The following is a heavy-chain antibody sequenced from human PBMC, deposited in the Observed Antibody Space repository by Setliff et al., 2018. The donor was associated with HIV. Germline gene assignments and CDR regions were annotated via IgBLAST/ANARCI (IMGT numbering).Heavy chain of an antibody. CDR3: ARAPRLTMIRGVFDY. Sequence: GASVKVSCKASGGSFSSYAISWVRQAPGQGLEWMGGIIPIFGTAKYAQKFQGRVTITTDESRSIVYMEVSSLRSEDTAVYYCARAPRLTMIRGVFDYWGQGTLVTVSS. CDR2: IIPIFGTA. CDR1: GGSFSSYA. D-gene: IGHD3-10*01. V-gene: IGHV1-69*05. J-gene: IGHJ4*02.